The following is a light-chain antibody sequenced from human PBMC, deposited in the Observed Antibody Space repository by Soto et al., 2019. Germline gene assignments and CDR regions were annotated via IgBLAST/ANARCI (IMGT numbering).Light chain of an antibody. CDR1: QGIGKD. CDR2: GAS. CDR3: LQDFNSPWT. J-gene: IGKJ1*01. Sequence: AIEMTQSPSSLSASVGDTVTITCRASQGIGKDLAWFQQRPGKAPKLLIYGASGLQNGVPSRFSGSGSGTDFTLTISGLQPEDFATYFCLQDFNSPWTFGQGTKV. V-gene: IGKV1-6*01.